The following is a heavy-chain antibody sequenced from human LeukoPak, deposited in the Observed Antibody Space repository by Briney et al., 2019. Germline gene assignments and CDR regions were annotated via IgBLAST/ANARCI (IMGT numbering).Heavy chain of an antibody. CDR1: GFTFSSNG. Sequence: HAGTSLRLSCAASGFTFSSNGMHWVRQAPGKGLEGVALIWYDGSNKYYSDSVRGRFTVSRDNSKNTLYLQMDSLRAEDTAVYYCAKDWVDIVVVPAAPDYWGQGTLVTVSS. D-gene: IGHD2-2*01. V-gene: IGHV3-33*06. CDR2: IWYDGSNK. J-gene: IGHJ4*02. CDR3: AKDWVDIVVVPAAPDY.